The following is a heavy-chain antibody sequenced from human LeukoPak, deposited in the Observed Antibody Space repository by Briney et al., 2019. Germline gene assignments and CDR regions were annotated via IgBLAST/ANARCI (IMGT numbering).Heavy chain of an antibody. CDR3: ARGSINYNSGGYYDNPPLDY. J-gene: IGHJ4*02. D-gene: IGHD3-22*01. CDR2: INPSGGST. CDR1: GYTFTGYY. V-gene: IGHV1-46*01. Sequence: ASVKVSCKASGYTFTGYYMNWVRQAPGQGLEWMGMINPSGGSTNYAQKFQGRVTVTRDTSTSTVYMELSSLRSEDTAVYYCARGSINYNSGGYYDNPPLDYWGQGTLVTVSS.